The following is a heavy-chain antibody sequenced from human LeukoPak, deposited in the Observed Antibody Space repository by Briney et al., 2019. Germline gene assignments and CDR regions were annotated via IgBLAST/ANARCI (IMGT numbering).Heavy chain of an antibody. D-gene: IGHD5-18*01. J-gene: IGHJ5*02. V-gene: IGHV5-51*01. CDR2: IYPGDSDT. CDR3: AKSVDTAMVTLSYNWFDP. CDR1: GYSFTSYW. Sequence: PGESLKISCKGSGYSFTSYWIGWVRQMPGKGLEWMGIIYPGDSDTRYSPSFQGQVTISADKSIGTAYLQWSSLKASDTAMYYCAKSVDTAMVTLSYNWFDPWGQGTLVTVSS.